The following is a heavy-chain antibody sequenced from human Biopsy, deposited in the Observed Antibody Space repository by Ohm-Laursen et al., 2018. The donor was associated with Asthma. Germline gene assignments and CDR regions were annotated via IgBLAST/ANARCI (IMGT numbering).Heavy chain of an antibody. D-gene: IGHD1-20*01. J-gene: IGHJ6*02. CDR2: ISYDGSKK. V-gene: IGHV3-30*18. Sequence: SLRLSCAASGTHFGSYNMHWARQAPGKGLEWVAVISYDGSKKEYGDSVKGRFTISRDNSKDTVYLQMNSLGAEDTAVYYCAKGRYKWNDGYYGLDVWGQGTTVTVS. CDR3: AKGRYKWNDGYYGLDV. CDR1: GTHFGSYN.